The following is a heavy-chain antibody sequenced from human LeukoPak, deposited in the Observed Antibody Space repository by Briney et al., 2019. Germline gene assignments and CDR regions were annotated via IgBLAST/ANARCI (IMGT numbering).Heavy chain of an antibody. J-gene: IGHJ4*02. D-gene: IGHD6-13*01. CDR2: ISYDGSNK. CDR3: AKEGGQQPSFDY. V-gene: IGHV3-30*04. CDR1: GFTFSSYA. Sequence: PGGSLRLSCAASGFTFSSYAMHWVRQAPGKGLEWVAVISYDGSNKYYADSVKGRFTISRDNSKNTLYLQMNSLRAEDTALYYCAKEGGQQPSFDYWGQGTLVTVSS.